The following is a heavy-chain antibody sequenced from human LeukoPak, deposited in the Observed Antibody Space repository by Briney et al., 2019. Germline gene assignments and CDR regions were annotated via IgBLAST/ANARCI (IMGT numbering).Heavy chain of an antibody. CDR3: ARSKVELGYCSSTSCPPDY. CDR2: ISSSSSYI. CDR1: GFTFSSYS. D-gene: IGHD2-2*01. V-gene: IGHV3-21*01. J-gene: IGHJ4*02. Sequence: PGGSLRLSCAASGFTFSSYSMNWVRQAPGKGLEWVSSISSSSSYIYYADSVKGRFTISRDNSKNTLYLQMNSLRAEDTAVYYCARSKVELGYCSSTSCPPDYWGQETLVTVSS.